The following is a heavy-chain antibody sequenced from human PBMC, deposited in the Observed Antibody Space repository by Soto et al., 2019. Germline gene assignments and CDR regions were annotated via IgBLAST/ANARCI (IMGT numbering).Heavy chain of an antibody. J-gene: IGHJ5*02. CDR3: ARGGGYCTNGVCYGRNWFDP. D-gene: IGHD2-8*01. CDR1: GGSFSGYY. CDR2: INHSGST. Sequence: SDTLSLTCAVYGGSFSGYYWSWIRQPPGKGLEWIGEINHSGSTNYNPSLKSRVTISVDTSKNQFSLKLSSVTAADTAVYYCARGGGYCTNGVCYGRNWFDPWGQGTLVTVSS. V-gene: IGHV4-34*01.